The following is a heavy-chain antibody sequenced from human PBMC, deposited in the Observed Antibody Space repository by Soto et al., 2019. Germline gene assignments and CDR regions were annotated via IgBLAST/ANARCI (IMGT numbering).Heavy chain of an antibody. CDR3: ARRGGIYVAFTI. J-gene: IGHJ3*02. D-gene: IGHD1-26*01. Sequence: QVQLQESGPGLVKPSQTLSLTCTVSGGSINSGDYYWSWIRQPTGKGLECIGYTHYSGNTYPSPSLKSRLTMSVDASKNQFSLKLTSVTAADTAVYYCARRGGIYVAFTILGRGTMVTVSS. V-gene: IGHV4-30-4*01. CDR2: THYSGNT. CDR1: GGSINSGDYY.